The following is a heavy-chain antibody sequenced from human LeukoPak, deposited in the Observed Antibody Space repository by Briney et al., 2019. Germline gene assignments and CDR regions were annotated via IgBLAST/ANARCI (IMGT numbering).Heavy chain of an antibody. V-gene: IGHV3-23*01. CDR1: GFTFTSYA. J-gene: IGHJ4*02. Sequence: GGSLRLSCAASGFTFTSYAMSWVRQAPGKGLEWVSEFSGSGGSTYYADSVKGRFTISRDNSKTTVYLQMNSLRAEDTAVYYCAKDGQKSDYYDSSGYLYFDYWGQGTLVTVSS. CDR2: FSGSGGST. D-gene: IGHD3-22*01. CDR3: AKDGQKSDYYDSSGYLYFDY.